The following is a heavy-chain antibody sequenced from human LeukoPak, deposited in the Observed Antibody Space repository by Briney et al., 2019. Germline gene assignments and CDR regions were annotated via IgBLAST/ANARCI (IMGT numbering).Heavy chain of an antibody. Sequence: SETLSLTCSVSGGSISSYYWSWIRQPAGEGLEWIGRIYSSGTITYNPSLQSRVTMSVDTSKNEFSLKMSSVTAADTAVYYCARDRLRFVYWGQGTLVTVSS. V-gene: IGHV4-4*07. CDR3: ARDRLRFVY. J-gene: IGHJ4*02. CDR2: IYSSGTI. CDR1: GGSISSYY.